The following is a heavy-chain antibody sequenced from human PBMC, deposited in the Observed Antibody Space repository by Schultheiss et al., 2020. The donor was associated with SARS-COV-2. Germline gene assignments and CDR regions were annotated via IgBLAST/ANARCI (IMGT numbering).Heavy chain of an antibody. CDR3: ARDAGSTEYYYYGMDV. CDR2: IYHSGST. V-gene: IGHV4-30-2*01. Sequence: SETLSLTCTVSGGSISSGGYSWSWIRQPPGKGLEWIGYIYHSGSTYYNPSLKSRVTISVDRSKNQFSLKLSSVTAADTAVYYCARDAGSTEYYYYGMDVWGQGTTVTVSS. CDR1: GGSISSGGYS. D-gene: IGHD4-11*01. J-gene: IGHJ6*02.